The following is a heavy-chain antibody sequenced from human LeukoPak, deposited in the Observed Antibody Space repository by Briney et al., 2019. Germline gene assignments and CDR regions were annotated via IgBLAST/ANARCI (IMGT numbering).Heavy chain of an antibody. CDR3: ARPLSMVRGVIYPSLFDY. Sequence: PGGSLRLSCAASGFTFSSNWMSWVRQAPGRGLEWVANIKQDGSEKYYVDSVKGRFTVSKDNAKNSLYLQMNSLRAEDTAVYYCARPLSMVRGVIYPSLFDYWGQGTLVTVSS. CDR1: GFTFSSNW. J-gene: IGHJ4*02. D-gene: IGHD3-10*01. V-gene: IGHV3-7*01. CDR2: IKQDGSEK.